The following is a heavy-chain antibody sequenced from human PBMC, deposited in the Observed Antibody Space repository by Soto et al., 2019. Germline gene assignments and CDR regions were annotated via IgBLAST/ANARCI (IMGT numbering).Heavy chain of an antibody. CDR2: IWYDGSNK. Sequence: GGSLRLSCAASGFTFSSYGMHWVRQAPGKGLEWVAVIWYDGSNKYYADSVKGRFTISRDNSKNTLYLQMNSLRAEDTAVYYSASVDTAMVTSSYWGQGTLVTSPQ. D-gene: IGHD5-18*01. CDR3: ASVDTAMVTSSY. J-gene: IGHJ4*02. V-gene: IGHV3-33*01. CDR1: GFTFSSYG.